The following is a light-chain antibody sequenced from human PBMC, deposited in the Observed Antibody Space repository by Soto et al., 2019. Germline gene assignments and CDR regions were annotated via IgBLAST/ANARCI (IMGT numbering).Light chain of an antibody. CDR1: SSDVGAYDY. Sequence: QSALTQPPSASGSPGQSVTISCTGTSSDVGAYDYVSWYQQHPGKAPKLKXPXXXXRTSAVXNRYSGPKSGNSASLTISGLQADDEADYYCSSLTTLPTYVFVSVTKHPV. CDR2: XXX. V-gene: IGLV2-14*03. J-gene: IGLJ1*01. CDR3: SSLTTLPTYV.